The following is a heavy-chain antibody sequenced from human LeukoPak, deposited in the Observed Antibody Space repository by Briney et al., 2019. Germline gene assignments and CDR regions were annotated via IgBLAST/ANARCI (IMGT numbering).Heavy chain of an antibody. CDR2: IYSGGST. V-gene: IGHV3-66*02. CDR1: GFTVSSNY. CDR3: ARGLYYYNMVV. J-gene: IGHJ6*03. Sequence: PGGSLRLSCAASGFTVSSNYMSWVRQAPGKGLEWVSVIYSGGSTYYADSVQGRFTISRDNSKNMLDLQMTSLRAEGPAVLYFARGLYYYNMVVWGKGTTVTVSS.